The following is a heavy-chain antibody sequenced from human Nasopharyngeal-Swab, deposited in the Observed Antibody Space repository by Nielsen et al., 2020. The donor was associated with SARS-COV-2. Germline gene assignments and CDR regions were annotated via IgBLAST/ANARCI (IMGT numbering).Heavy chain of an antibody. CDR3: ARSHIVVVTDAFDI. D-gene: IGHD2-21*02. J-gene: IGHJ3*02. V-gene: IGHV1-2*04. Sequence: WVRQAPGQGLEWMGWINPNSGGTNYAQKVQGWVTRTRDTSISTAYMERSRLRSDDTAVYYCARSHIVVVTDAFDIWGQGTMVTVSS. CDR2: INPNSGGT.